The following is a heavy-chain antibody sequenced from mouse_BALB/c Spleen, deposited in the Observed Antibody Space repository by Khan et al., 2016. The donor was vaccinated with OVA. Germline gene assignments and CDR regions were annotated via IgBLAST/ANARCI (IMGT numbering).Heavy chain of an antibody. V-gene: IGHV14-4*02. CDR1: GFNIKDYY. CDR2: IDPENGDT. J-gene: IGHJ3*01. CDR3: SAAKLSLWFAA. Sequence: MQLEESGAELVRSGASVKLSCTASGFNIKDYYIHWMKQRPKQGLEWIGWIDPENGDTECAPKFKGKATMTADISSSTAYLLLSSLTSEDTTVYYGSAAKLSLWFAAWGQGTLVTVSA. D-gene: IGHD1-3*01.